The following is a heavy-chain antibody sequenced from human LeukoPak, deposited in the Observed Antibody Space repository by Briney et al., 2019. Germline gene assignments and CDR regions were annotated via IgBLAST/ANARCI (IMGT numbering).Heavy chain of an antibody. D-gene: IGHD1-7*01. CDR3: ASGDGNSRLELLPY. CDR2: IIPIFGTA. V-gene: IGHV1-69*05. CDR1: GGTFSSYA. J-gene: IGHJ4*02. Sequence: GASVKVSCKASGGTFSSYAISWVRQAPEQGLEWMGGIIPIFGTANYAQKFQGRVTISTDESTSTAYMELSSLRSEDTAVYYCASGDGNSRLELLPYWGQGTLVTVSS.